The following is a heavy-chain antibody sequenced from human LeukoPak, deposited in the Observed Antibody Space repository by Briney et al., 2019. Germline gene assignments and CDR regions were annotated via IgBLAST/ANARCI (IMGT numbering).Heavy chain of an antibody. CDR3: ARDRAGDPYYYYGMDV. Sequence: PGGSLRLSCAASGFTFSSYAMHWVRQAPGKGLEWVAVISHDGSNKYYADSVKGRFTISRDNSKNTLYLQMNSLRAEDTAVYYCARDRAGDPYYYYGMDVWGQGTTVTVSS. J-gene: IGHJ6*02. CDR2: ISHDGSNK. CDR1: GFTFSSYA. V-gene: IGHV3-30-3*01. D-gene: IGHD4-17*01.